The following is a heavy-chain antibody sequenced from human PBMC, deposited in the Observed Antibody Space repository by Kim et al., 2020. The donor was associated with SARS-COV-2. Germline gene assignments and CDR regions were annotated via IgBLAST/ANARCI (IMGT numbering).Heavy chain of an antibody. CDR2: IYSGGST. D-gene: IGHD6-19*01. V-gene: IGHV3-53*01. CDR1: GFTVSSNY. J-gene: IGHJ6*02. Sequence: GGSLRLSCAASGFTVSSNYMSWVRQAPGKGLEWVSVIYSGGSTYYADSVKGRFTISRDNSKNTLYLQMNSLRAGDTAVYYCARGASVWYMGGGYYYYGMDVWGQGTTVTVSS. CDR3: ARGASVWYMGGGYYYYGMDV.